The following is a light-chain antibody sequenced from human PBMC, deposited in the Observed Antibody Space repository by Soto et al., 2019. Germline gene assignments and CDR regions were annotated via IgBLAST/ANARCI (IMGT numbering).Light chain of an antibody. Sequence: DIQMTQSPSTLSASVGDRVTITCRASQSIGRWLAWYQQKPGKVPNLLVYKASYLQSGVPSRFSGSRSGTEFTLTISNLQPDDFATYYCQQYNGESWTFDQGTEVEI. J-gene: IGKJ1*01. CDR3: QQYNGESWT. CDR2: KAS. V-gene: IGKV1-5*03. CDR1: QSIGRW.